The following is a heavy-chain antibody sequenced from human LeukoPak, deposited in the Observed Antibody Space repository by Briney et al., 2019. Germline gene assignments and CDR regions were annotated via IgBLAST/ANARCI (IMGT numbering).Heavy chain of an antibody. V-gene: IGHV1-2*02. CDR2: INPNSGGT. Sequence: ASVKVSCKASGYTFTGYYMHWVRQAPGQGLEWMGWINPNSGGTNYAQKFQGRVTMTRDTSISTAYMELSRLRSDDTAVYYCARDQGLQSLSGFDPWGQGTLVTVSS. J-gene: IGHJ5*02. D-gene: IGHD4-11*01. CDR1: GYTFTGYY. CDR3: ARDQGLQSLSGFDP.